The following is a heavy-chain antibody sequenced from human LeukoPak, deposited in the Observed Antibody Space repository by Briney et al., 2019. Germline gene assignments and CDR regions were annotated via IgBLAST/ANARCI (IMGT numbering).Heavy chain of an antibody. CDR2: ISFDGSNK. CDR3: ARTRVAGTDAFDI. V-gene: IGHV3-30*03. D-gene: IGHD6-19*01. J-gene: IGHJ3*02. CDR1: GFTFSRFG. Sequence: GGSLRLSCAASGFTFSRFGMHWVRQAPGKGLEWVAVISFDGSNKYYADSVKGRFTISRDNSKNTLYLQMNSLRAEDTAVYYCARTRVAGTDAFDIWGQGTMVTVSS.